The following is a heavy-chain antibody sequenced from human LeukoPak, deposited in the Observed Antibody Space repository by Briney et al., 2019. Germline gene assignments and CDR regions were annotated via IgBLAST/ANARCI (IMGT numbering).Heavy chain of an antibody. Sequence: GGSLRLSCAASGFTFSSYSMNWVRQAPGKGLEWVSYISSSSSTIYYADSVKGRFTISRDNAKNSLYLQMNSLRAEDTAVYYCARDLCGGDCYTLNYYYYGMDVWGQGTTVTVSS. J-gene: IGHJ6*02. D-gene: IGHD2-21*02. CDR2: ISSSSSTI. V-gene: IGHV3-48*04. CDR3: ARDLCGGDCYTLNYYYYGMDV. CDR1: GFTFSSYS.